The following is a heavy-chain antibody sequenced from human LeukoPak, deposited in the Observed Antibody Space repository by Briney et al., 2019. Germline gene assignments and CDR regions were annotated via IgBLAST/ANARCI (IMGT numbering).Heavy chain of an antibody. D-gene: IGHD2-2*01. CDR3: ARIRTQYYYYMDV. CDR1: GGSISSSNW. CDR2: IYHSGST. Sequence: SGTLSLTCAVSGGSISSSNWWSWVRQPPGKGLEWIGEIYHSGSTNYNPSLKSRVTISVDKSKNQFSLKLSSVTAADTAVYYCARIRTQYYYYMDVWGKGTTVTVSS. V-gene: IGHV4-4*02. J-gene: IGHJ6*03.